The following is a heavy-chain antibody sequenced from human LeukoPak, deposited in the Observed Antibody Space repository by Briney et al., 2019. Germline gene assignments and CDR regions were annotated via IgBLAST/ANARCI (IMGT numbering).Heavy chain of an antibody. V-gene: IGHV3-7*03. Sequence: PGGSLRLSCEAPGFTFSSYRMSWVRQAPGKGPEWVANIKQDGSDKYYADSVKGRFTISRDNAKNSLYLQMNSLRAEDTAVYYCARVRPGTNFDPWGQGTLVTVSS. CDR2: IKQDGSDK. D-gene: IGHD2-2*01. J-gene: IGHJ5*02. CDR3: ARVRPGTNFDP. CDR1: GFTFSSYR.